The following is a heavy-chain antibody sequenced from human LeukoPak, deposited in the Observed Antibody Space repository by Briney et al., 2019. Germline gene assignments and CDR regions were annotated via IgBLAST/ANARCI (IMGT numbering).Heavy chain of an antibody. D-gene: IGHD3-3*01. CDR3: ARDIYYDFWSGYSGYYYYGMDV. V-gene: IGHV4-4*07. Sequence: SETLSLTCTVSGGSINSYYWSWIRQPAGKGLEWIGRIYTSGSTNYNPSLKSRVTMSVDTSKNQFSLKLSSVTAADTAVYYCARDIYYDFWSGYSGYYYYGMDVWGQGTTVTVSS. J-gene: IGHJ6*02. CDR2: IYTSGST. CDR1: GGSINSYY.